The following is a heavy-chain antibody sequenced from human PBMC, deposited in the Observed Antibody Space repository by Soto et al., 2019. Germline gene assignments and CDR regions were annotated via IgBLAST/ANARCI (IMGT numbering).Heavy chain of an antibody. CDR3: ARDQTPVAFDI. Sequence: PGGSLRLSCAVSGFTVSDYWMSWVRQAPGKGLEWVSVIYSGGSTYYADSVKGRFTISRDNSKNTLYLQMNSLRAEDTAVYYCARDQTPVAFDIWGQGTMVTVSS. J-gene: IGHJ3*02. CDR2: IYSGGST. CDR1: GFTVSDYW. V-gene: IGHV3-66*01.